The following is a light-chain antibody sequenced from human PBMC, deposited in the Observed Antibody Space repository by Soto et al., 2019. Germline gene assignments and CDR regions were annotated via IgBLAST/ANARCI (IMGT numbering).Light chain of an antibody. J-gene: IGLJ3*02. CDR2: DNS. V-gene: IGLV1-40*01. Sequence: QSVLTQPPSVSGAPGQRVTISCTGSSSNIGAGYDVHWYQQLPGTAPKLLIYDNSNRPSGVPDRFSGSKSGTSASLAITGVQAEDEADYYCQSYDSGLSGSVFGGGTKLTVL. CDR3: QSYDSGLSGSV. CDR1: SSNIGAGYD.